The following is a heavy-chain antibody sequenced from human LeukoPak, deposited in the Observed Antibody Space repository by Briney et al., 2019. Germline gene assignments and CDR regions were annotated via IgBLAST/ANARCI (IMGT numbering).Heavy chain of an antibody. CDR3: ARDSGSGWYVYFDY. Sequence: GGSLRLSCAASGFTFSSYSMNWVRQAPGKGLEWVSYISSSSSTIYYADSVKGRFTISRDNAKNSLYLLMNSLRAEDTAVYYCARDSGSGWYVYFDYWGQGTLVTVSS. V-gene: IGHV3-48*04. J-gene: IGHJ4*02. D-gene: IGHD6-19*01. CDR2: ISSSSSTI. CDR1: GFTFSSYS.